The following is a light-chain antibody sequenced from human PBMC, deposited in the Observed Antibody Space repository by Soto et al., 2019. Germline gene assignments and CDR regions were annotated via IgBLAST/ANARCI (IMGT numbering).Light chain of an antibody. Sequence: EIVLTQSPGTLSLSPGERATLSCRASQSVSSSYLAWYQLKPGQAPRLLIYGASSRATGIPDRFSGSGSGTDFTLTISRLEPEDFAVYYCQQYGTSPFTFGPGTKVDIK. V-gene: IGKV3-20*01. J-gene: IGKJ3*01. CDR1: QSVSSSY. CDR2: GAS. CDR3: QQYGTSPFT.